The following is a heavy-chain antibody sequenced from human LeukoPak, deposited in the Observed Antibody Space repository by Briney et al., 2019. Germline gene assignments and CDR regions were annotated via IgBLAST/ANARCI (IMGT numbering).Heavy chain of an antibody. Sequence: PGASVKVSCKASHYTFKSYGISWVRQAPGQGLEWMGWISVYNGNTNYAQKIQGRVTMTTDTSTSTAYMELRSLRSDDTAVYYCARDKAHVRDSYYGMDVWGQGTTVTVSS. CDR2: ISVYNGNT. V-gene: IGHV1-18*01. CDR3: ARDKAHVRDSYYGMDV. CDR1: HYTFKSYG. J-gene: IGHJ6*02.